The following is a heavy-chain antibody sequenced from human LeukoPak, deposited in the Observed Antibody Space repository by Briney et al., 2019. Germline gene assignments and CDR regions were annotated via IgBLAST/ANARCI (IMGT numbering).Heavy chain of an antibody. CDR1: GYTFTSYY. Sequence: ASVKVSCKASGYTFTSYYMHWVRQAPGQGLEWMGIINPSGGSTSYAQKFQGRVTMTRYTSTSTVYMELSSLRSEDTAVYYCARDHPGIAAAGTGPYNWFDPWGQGTLVTVSS. J-gene: IGHJ5*02. D-gene: IGHD6-13*01. V-gene: IGHV1-46*01. CDR2: INPSGGST. CDR3: ARDHPGIAAAGTGPYNWFDP.